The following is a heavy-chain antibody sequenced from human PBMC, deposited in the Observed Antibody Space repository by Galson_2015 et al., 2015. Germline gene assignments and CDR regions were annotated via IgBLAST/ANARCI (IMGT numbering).Heavy chain of an antibody. J-gene: IGHJ4*02. CDR3: ARDEGDGYTSRGFDY. CDR2: IWYDGSDK. D-gene: IGHD5-24*01. V-gene: IGHV3-33*01. Sequence: SLRLSCAASGFTFSAYGMHWVRQAPGKGLEWVALIWYDGSDKFSADSVRGRFTISRDNSKSTLYLQMNSLRAEDTATYYCARDEGDGYTSRGFDYWGQGTLVIVSS. CDR1: GFTFSAYG.